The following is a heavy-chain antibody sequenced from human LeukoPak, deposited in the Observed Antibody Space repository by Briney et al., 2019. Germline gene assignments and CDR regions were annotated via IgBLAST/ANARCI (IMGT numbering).Heavy chain of an antibody. V-gene: IGHV3-23*01. CDR2: ISVSGGST. CDR1: GFTFSSYA. Sequence: PGGSLRLSCAASGFTFSSYAMSWVRQAQGKGLEWVSAISVSGGSTYYADSVKGRFTISRDNSKNTLYLQMNSLRAEDTAVYYCAKDQSSGWSPPFDYWGQGTLVTVSS. D-gene: IGHD6-19*01. CDR3: AKDQSSGWSPPFDY. J-gene: IGHJ4*02.